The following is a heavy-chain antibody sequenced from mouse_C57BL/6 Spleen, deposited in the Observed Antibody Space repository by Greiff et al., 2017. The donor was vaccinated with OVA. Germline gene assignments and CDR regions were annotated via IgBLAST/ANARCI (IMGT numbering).Heavy chain of an antibody. CDR2: IDPENGDT. D-gene: IGHD1-1*01. CDR1: GFNIKDDY. CDR3: TPYCGSRPFAY. J-gene: IGHJ3*01. V-gene: IGHV14-4*01. Sequence: VQLQQSGAELVRPGASVKLSCTASGFNIKDDYMHWVKQRPEQGLEWIGWIDPENGDTEYASKFQGKATITADTSSNTAYLQLSSLTSEDTAVYYCTPYCGSRPFAYWGQGTLVTVSA.